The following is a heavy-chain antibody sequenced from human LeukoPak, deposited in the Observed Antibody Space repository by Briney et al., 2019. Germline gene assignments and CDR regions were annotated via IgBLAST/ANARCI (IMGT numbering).Heavy chain of an antibody. CDR1: GFTVSSNY. D-gene: IGHD3-22*01. Sequence: GGSLRPSCAASGFTVSSNYMSWVRQAPGKGLEWVSVIYSGGSTYYADSVKGRFTISRDNSKNTLYLQMNSLRAEDTAVYYCAKDPERYYYDSSGPIFDYWGQGTLVTVSS. J-gene: IGHJ4*02. CDR3: AKDPERYYYDSSGPIFDY. V-gene: IGHV3-53*01. CDR2: IYSGGST.